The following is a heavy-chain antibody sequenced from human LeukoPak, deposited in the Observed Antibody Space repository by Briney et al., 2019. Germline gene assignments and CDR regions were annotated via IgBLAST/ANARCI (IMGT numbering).Heavy chain of an antibody. Sequence: SETLSLTCAVYGGSFSGYYWSWIRQPPGKGLEWIGEINHSGSTNYNPSLKSRVTISVDTSKNQFSLKLSSVTAADTAVYYCARGLQWLGYFDYWGRGTLVTVSS. CDR3: ARGLQWLGYFDY. CDR1: GGSFSGYY. V-gene: IGHV4-34*01. J-gene: IGHJ4*02. CDR2: INHSGST. D-gene: IGHD6-19*01.